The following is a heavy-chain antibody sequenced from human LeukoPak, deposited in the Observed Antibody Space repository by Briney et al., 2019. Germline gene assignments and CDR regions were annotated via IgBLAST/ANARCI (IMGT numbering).Heavy chain of an antibody. J-gene: IGHJ5*02. V-gene: IGHV4-59*01. CDR3: ARDGGGYSGYDPDWFDP. CDR2: IYYSGST. D-gene: IGHD5-12*01. CDR1: GGSISSYY. Sequence: SETLSLTCTVSGGSISSYYWSWIRQPPGKGLEWIGYIYYSGSTNYSPSLKSRVTISVDTSKNQFSLKLSSVTAADTAVYYCARDGGGYSGYDPDWFDPWGQGTLVTVFS.